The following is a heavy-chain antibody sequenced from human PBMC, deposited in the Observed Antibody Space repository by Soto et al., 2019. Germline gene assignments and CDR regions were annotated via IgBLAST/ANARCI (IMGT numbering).Heavy chain of an antibody. Sequence: GASVKVSCKASGYTFTSYYMHWVRQAPGQGLEWMGIINPSGGSTSYAQKFQGRVTMTRDTSTSTVYMELSSLRSEDTAVYYCARRSGSYYYDSSDLDPWGQGTLVTVSS. D-gene: IGHD3-22*01. V-gene: IGHV1-46*01. CDR1: GYTFTSYY. J-gene: IGHJ5*02. CDR2: INPSGGST. CDR3: ARRSGSYYYDSSDLDP.